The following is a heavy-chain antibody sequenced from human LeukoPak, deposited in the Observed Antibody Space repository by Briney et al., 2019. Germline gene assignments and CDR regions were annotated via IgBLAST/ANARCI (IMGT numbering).Heavy chain of an antibody. CDR2: IIPILGIA. J-gene: IGHJ6*02. V-gene: IGHV1-69*04. CDR3: AREGRPGIAVAGRVGGTPPRYYYYYGMDV. Sequence: GASVKVSCKASGGTFSSYAISWVRQAPGQGLEWMGRIIPILGIANYAQKFQGRVTITADKSTSTAYMELSSLRSEDTAVYYCAREGRPGIAVAGRVGGTPPRYYYYYGMDVWGQGTTVTVSS. CDR1: GGTFSSYA. D-gene: IGHD6-19*01.